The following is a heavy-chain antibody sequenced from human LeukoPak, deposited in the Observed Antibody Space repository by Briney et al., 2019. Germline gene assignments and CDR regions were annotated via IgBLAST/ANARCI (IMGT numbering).Heavy chain of an antibody. Sequence: PGGSLRLSCAASGFTFSDYTMNWVRQAPGKGLEWVSSISSGGTYKYYADSVKGRFTISRDNAKNSLYLQMNSLRAEDTAVYYCARGGPLGYCSGGSCGPFDYWGQGTLVTVSS. D-gene: IGHD2-15*01. CDR1: GFTFSDYT. V-gene: IGHV3-21*04. CDR3: ARGGPLGYCSGGSCGPFDY. J-gene: IGHJ4*02. CDR2: ISSGGTYK.